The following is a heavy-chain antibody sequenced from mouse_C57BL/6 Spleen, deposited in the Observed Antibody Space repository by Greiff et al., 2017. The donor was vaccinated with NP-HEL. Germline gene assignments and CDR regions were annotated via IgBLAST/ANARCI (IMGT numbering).Heavy chain of an antibody. V-gene: IGHV3-6*01. Sequence: VQLKESGPGLVKPSQSLSLTCSVTGYSITSGYYWNWIRQFPGNKLEWMGYISYDGSNNYNPSLKNRISITRDTSKNQFFLKLNSVTTEDTATYYCARGGLLWYLDYWGQGTTLTVSS. CDR3: ARGGLLWYLDY. D-gene: IGHD2-1*01. J-gene: IGHJ2*01. CDR1: GYSITSGYY. CDR2: ISYDGSN.